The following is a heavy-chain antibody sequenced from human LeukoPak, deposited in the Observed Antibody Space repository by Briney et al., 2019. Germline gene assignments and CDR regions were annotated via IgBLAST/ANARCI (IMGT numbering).Heavy chain of an antibody. V-gene: IGHV4-59*05. J-gene: IGHJ4*02. CDR1: GGSISNYY. D-gene: IGHD6-19*01. CDR3: ARGVPYSSGHGDFDY. CDR2: VYYSGGT. Sequence: SETLSLTCTVSGGSISNYYWSWIRQPPGKGLEWIGSVYYSGGTYSNPSLKSRVTISVDTSTNQFSLKLSSVTAVDTAVYYCARGVPYSSGHGDFDYWGQGTLVTVSS.